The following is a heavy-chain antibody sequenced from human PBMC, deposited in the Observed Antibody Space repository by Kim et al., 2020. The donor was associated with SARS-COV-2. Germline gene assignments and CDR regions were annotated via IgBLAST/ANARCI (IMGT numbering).Heavy chain of an antibody. CDR3: TTIDM. CDR2: DGRDT. J-gene: IGHJ3*02. Sequence: DGRDTAYADSVKGRFTISRENSKNTLWLQMSSLRAEDTAVYYWTTIDMWGQGTMVTVSS. V-gene: IGHV3-30*07.